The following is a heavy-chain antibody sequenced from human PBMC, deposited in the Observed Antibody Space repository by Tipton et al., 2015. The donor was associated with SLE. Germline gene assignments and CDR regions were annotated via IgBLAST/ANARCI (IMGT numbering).Heavy chain of an antibody. V-gene: IGHV4-59*12. D-gene: IGHD6-19*01. Sequence: TLSLTCTVSGGSISSYNWSWIRQPPGKGLEWIGYIYYSGSTNYNPSLKSRVTISVDTSKNQFSLKLSSVTAADTAVYYCARGSGWYGDPYAFDIWGQGTMVTVSS. J-gene: IGHJ3*02. CDR3: ARGSGWYGDPYAFDI. CDR1: GGSISSYN. CDR2: IYYSGST.